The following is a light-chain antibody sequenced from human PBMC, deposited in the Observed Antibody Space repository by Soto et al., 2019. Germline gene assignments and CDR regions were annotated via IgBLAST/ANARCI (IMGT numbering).Light chain of an antibody. Sequence: AIQMTQSPSSLSASVGDRVTISCRASQAIRNDLGWYQQNPGKAPNLLIYGASSLESGVPSRFSGSGSGTDFTLTICSLPPEDFATYYCLQDNHYPWTFGQGTKFEI. CDR2: GAS. V-gene: IGKV1-6*01. CDR3: LQDNHYPWT. CDR1: QAIRND. J-gene: IGKJ1*01.